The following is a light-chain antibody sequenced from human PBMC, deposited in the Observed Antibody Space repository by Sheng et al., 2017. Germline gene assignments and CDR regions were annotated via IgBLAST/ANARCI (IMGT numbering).Light chain of an antibody. CDR3: SAWDSSLSAWV. J-gene: IGLJ3*02. V-gene: IGLV10-54*01. Sequence: QAGLTQPPSVSKGLRQTATLTCTGNNNNVGNQGAAWLQQHQGHPPKLLSYRNNTRPSGISERLSTSRSGNTASLTITGLQPEDEADYYCSAWDSSLSAWVFGGRDQADRP. CDR2: RNN. CDR1: NNNVGNQG.